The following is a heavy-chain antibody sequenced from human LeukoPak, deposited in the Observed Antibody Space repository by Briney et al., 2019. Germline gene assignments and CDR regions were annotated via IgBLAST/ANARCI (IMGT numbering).Heavy chain of an antibody. CDR2: IYTSGST. Sequence: PSETLSLTCAVSGGSISSYYWSWIRQPAGKGLEWIGRIYTSGSTNYNPSLKSRVTMSVDTSKNHFSLKLSSVTAAGTAVYFCARGRVSSSTWYSTYYYYFYMDVWGKGTTVTVSS. V-gene: IGHV4-4*07. CDR3: ARGRVSSSTWYSTYYYYFYMDV. J-gene: IGHJ6*03. CDR1: GGSISSYY. D-gene: IGHD6-13*01.